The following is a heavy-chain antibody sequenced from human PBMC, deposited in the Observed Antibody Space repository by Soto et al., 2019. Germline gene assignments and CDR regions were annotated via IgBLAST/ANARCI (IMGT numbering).Heavy chain of an antibody. CDR2: INPSGGST. CDR3: ARPPGRYCTNGVCLAVGY. Sequence: ASVKVSCKASGYTFTIYYMHWVRQAPGQGLEWMGIINPSGGSTSYAQKFQGRVTMTRDTSTSTVYMELSSLRSEDTAVYYCARPPGRYCTNGVCLAVGYWGQGTLVTVSS. V-gene: IGHV1-46*03. CDR1: GYTFTIYY. D-gene: IGHD2-8*01. J-gene: IGHJ4*02.